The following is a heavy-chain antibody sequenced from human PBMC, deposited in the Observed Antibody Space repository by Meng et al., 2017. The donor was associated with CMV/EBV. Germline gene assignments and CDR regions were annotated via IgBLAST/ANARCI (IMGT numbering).Heavy chain of an antibody. V-gene: IGHV4-30-4*08. CDR1: GGSISSCDYY. CDR2: IYYSGST. J-gene: IGHJ4*02. CDR3: ARDNRRGGVDY. Sequence: QVQLQGSGPGRVKPSHTLSLTCTVSGGSISSCDYYWSWIRQPPGKGLEWIGYIYYSGSTYYNPSLKSRVTISVGTSKNQFSLKLSSVTAADTAVYYCARDNRRGGVDYWGQGTLVTASS. D-gene: IGHD3-3*01.